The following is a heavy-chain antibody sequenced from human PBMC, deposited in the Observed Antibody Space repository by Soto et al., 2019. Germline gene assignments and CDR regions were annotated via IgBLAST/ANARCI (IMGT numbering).Heavy chain of an antibody. V-gene: IGHV3-33*01. CDR2: VWLDGSDK. Sequence: PGGSLRLSCAASGFTFSTYGMHWVRQAPGKGLEWVAHVWLDGSDKYFSDSVKGRFTISRDNSKNTLYLQMNSLRAEDTAVYYCARLYCIASGCYSVDGFDIWGQGTMVTVSS. CDR3: ARLYCIASGCYSVDGFDI. D-gene: IGHD2-15*01. CDR1: GFTFSTYG. J-gene: IGHJ3*02.